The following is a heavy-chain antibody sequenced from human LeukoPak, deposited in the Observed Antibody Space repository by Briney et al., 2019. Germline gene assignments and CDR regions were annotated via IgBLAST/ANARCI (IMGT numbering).Heavy chain of an antibody. CDR3: ARAGAAYCGGDCSSYYYYYGMDV. CDR2: INPSASST. D-gene: IGHD2-21*02. V-gene: IGHV1-46*01. Sequence: ASVTVSCKASGYTFTRYYMHWVRQAPGQGLEWMGVINPSASSTSYAQKFQGRVTMTRDTSTSTVYMELSSLRSEDTAVYYCARAGAAYCGGDCSSYYYYYGMDVWGQGTTVTVSS. CDR1: GYTFTRYY. J-gene: IGHJ6*02.